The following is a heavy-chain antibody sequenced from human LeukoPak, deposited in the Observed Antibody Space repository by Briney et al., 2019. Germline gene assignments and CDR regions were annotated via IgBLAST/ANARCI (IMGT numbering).Heavy chain of an antibody. Sequence: GGSLRLSCGASGFTVSDVWMSWVRQAPGKGLEWLGRIKSKSDGGTTDYAAPVKGRFTISRDDSKYTEFLQLNSLKTENTAVYYCTTDPRHWGQGTLVTVSS. CDR1: GFTVSDVW. CDR2: IKSKSDGGTT. CDR3: TTDPRH. V-gene: IGHV3-15*01. J-gene: IGHJ4*02.